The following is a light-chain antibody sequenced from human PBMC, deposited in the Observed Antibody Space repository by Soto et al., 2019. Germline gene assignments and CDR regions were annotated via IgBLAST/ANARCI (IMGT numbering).Light chain of an antibody. Sequence: QSALIQPPSASGSPGQSVTISCTGTSSDVGGYNYVSWYQQHPGKAPKLMIYEVTKRPSGVPDRFSGSKSGNTASLTVSGLLAEDEADYYCSSHAGIINVLFGGGTKLTVL. V-gene: IGLV2-8*01. CDR3: SSHAGIINVL. CDR1: SSDVGGYNY. CDR2: EVT. J-gene: IGLJ3*02.